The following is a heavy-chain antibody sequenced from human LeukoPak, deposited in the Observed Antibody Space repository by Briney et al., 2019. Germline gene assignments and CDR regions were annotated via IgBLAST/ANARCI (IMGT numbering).Heavy chain of an antibody. Sequence: GESLKISCKGSGYSFTNYWIGCVRQMPGKGLEWMGIIYLGDSDTRYSPSFQGQVTISADKSINTAYLQWSSLKASDTAMYYCARSPPYYYDSSGYYYGNFDYWGQGTLVTVSS. CDR1: GYSFTNYW. J-gene: IGHJ4*02. CDR2: IYLGDSDT. V-gene: IGHV5-51*01. D-gene: IGHD3-22*01. CDR3: ARSPPYYYDSSGYYYGNFDY.